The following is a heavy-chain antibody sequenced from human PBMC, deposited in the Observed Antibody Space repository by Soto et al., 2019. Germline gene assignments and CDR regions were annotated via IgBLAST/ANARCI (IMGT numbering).Heavy chain of an antibody. J-gene: IGHJ6*02. CDR3: ARVSRDYGDLIWYYYYGMDV. Sequence: ASVKVSCKASGYTFTSYGISWVRQAPGQGLEWMGWISAYNGNTNYAQKLQGRVTMTTDTSTSTAYMELRSLRSDDTAVYYCARVSRDYGDLIWYYYYGMDVWGQGTTVTVSS. D-gene: IGHD4-17*01. V-gene: IGHV1-18*01. CDR2: ISAYNGNT. CDR1: GYTFTSYG.